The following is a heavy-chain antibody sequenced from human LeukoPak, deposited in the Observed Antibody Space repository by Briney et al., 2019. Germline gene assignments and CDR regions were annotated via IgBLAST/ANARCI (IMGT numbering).Heavy chain of an antibody. Sequence: GVSLSLSGAASGFTVSSIYWIWVRPAPGKGREGVSDLYSGGSTYYAESVKGRFTMSRDNSTNTLYLQMNSLRAEDTAVYYCATPTVVRSPACDIWGQRTMVTVSS. CDR3: ATPTVVRSPACDI. CDR2: LYSGGST. D-gene: IGHD4-23*01. V-gene: IGHV3-66*02. J-gene: IGHJ3*02. CDR1: GFTVSSIY.